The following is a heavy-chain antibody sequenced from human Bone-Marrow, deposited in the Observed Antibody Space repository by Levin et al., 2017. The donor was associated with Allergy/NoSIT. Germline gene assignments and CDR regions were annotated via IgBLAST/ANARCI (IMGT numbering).Heavy chain of an antibody. D-gene: IGHD1-7*01. Sequence: GESLKISCAASGFTFSSYAMHWVRQAPGKGLEWVAVISYDGSNKYYADSVKGRFTISRDNSKNTLYLQMNSLRAEDTAVYYCARSRSNWNYSNWFDPWGQGTLVTVSS. CDR1: GFTFSSYA. CDR3: ARSRSNWNYSNWFDP. V-gene: IGHV3-30-3*01. J-gene: IGHJ5*02. CDR2: ISYDGSNK.